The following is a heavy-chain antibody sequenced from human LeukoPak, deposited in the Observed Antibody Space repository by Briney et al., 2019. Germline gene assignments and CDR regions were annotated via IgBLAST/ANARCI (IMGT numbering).Heavy chain of an antibody. CDR3: ARDGGSNWYYFDY. CDR2: TSLDGSNK. Sequence: PGGSLRLSCVASGFSFTNYDIHWVRQAPGRGLEWVAVTSLDGSNKLYTDTVRGRFIISRDNSKNTVYLQMDSLRAEDTAVYYCARDGGSNWYYFDYWGQGTLVTVSS. CDR1: GFSFTNYD. V-gene: IGHV3-30-3*01. D-gene: IGHD1-26*01. J-gene: IGHJ4*02.